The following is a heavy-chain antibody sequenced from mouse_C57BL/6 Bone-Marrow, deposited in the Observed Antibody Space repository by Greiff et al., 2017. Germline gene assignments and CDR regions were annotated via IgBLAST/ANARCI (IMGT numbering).Heavy chain of an antibody. D-gene: IGHD2-3*01. J-gene: IGHJ3*01. CDR1: GYAFTNYL. CDR3: ARWLLRGGTFFAY. V-gene: IGHV1-54*01. CDR2: INPGSGGT. Sequence: VQLQQSGAELVRPGTSVKVSCKASGYAFTNYLLEWVKQRPGQGLEWIGVINPGSGGTNYNEKFKGKATLTADKSSSTAYMQLSSLTSEDSAVYFCARWLLRGGTFFAYWGQGTLVTVSA.